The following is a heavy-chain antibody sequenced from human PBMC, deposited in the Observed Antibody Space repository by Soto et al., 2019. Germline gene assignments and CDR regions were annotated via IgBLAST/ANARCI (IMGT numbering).Heavy chain of an antibody. CDR1: GGSFIGFY. V-gene: IGHV4-34*01. J-gene: IGHJ2*01. Sequence: SETLSLTCAVRGGSFIGFYWTWIRQPPGKGLEWIGEINHSGSSNYNPPLKSRVTMSLDTSRNQFSLSLNSVTAADTAVYYCARMAGPWYFDLWGRGTLVTV. CDR2: INHSGSS. CDR3: ARMAGPWYFDL.